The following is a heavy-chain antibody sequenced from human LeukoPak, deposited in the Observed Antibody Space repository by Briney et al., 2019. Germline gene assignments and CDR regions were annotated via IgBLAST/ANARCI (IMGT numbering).Heavy chain of an antibody. V-gene: IGHV3-53*05. CDR1: GFTVSSNY. D-gene: IGHD3-22*01. J-gene: IGHJ4*02. CDR2: IYSGGST. Sequence: GGSLRLSCAASGFTVSSNYMSWVRQAPGKGLEWVSVIYSGGSTYYADSVKGRFTISRDDSQNTLFLQMNSLRVEDTAVYYCAKSSLHQYYYDSSGQDYWGQGTLVTVSS. CDR3: AKSSLHQYYYDSSGQDY.